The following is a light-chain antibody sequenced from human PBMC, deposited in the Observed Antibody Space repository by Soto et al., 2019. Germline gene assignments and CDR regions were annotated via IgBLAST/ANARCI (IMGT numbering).Light chain of an antibody. J-gene: IGLJ1*01. CDR3: SSYTSSSPLYV. CDR1: SSDVGGYNY. CDR2: DVS. V-gene: IGLV2-14*01. Sequence: QSVLTQPASVCGSPGQSITISCTGTSSDVGGYNYVSWYQQHPGKAPKLMIYDVSNRPSGVSNRFSGSKSGNTASLTISGLQAEDVADYYCSSYTSSSPLYVFGSGTKVTVL.